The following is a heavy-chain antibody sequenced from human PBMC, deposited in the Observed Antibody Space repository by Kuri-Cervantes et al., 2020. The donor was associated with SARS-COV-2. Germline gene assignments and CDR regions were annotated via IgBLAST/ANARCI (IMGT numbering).Heavy chain of an antibody. CDR3: AKVGLSFDY. D-gene: IGHD2/OR15-2a*01. J-gene: IGHJ4*02. CDR1: GFTFSSFA. Sequence: GESLKISCAASGFTFSSFAMSWVRQAPGKGLEWVSSISGSGVGIYYADSVKGRFTISRDNSKNTLYLQMNSLRAEDSALYYCAKVGLSFDYWGQGTLVTVSS. V-gene: IGHV3-23*01. CDR2: ISGSGVGI.